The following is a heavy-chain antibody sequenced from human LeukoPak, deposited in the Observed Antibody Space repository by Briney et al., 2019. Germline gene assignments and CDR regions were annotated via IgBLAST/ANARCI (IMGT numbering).Heavy chain of an antibody. CDR1: GYTFASYG. D-gene: IGHD3-10*01. J-gene: IGHJ4*02. CDR3: ARQVDSTMALPDY. Sequence: ASVKASYKASGYTFASYGVTWVRQAPGQGLEWMGWISAYNGNTNYARKFQGRVTMTTDTSTSTAYTELRSLRSGDTAVYYCARQVDSTMALPDYWGQGTLVTVSS. V-gene: IGHV1-18*01. CDR2: ISAYNGNT.